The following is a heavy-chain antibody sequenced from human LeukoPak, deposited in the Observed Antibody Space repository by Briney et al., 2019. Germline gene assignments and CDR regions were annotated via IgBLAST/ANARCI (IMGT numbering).Heavy chain of an antibody. Sequence: PGGSLRLSCAASGFTFSDYYMSWIRQAPGKGLEWISYISHRGTTIYYADSVKDRFTISRDNAKKSLYLQMNSLSAEDTAVYYCAELGITMIGGVWGKGTTVTISS. J-gene: IGHJ6*04. D-gene: IGHD3-10*02. CDR3: AELGITMIGGV. V-gene: IGHV3-11*01. CDR2: ISHRGTTI. CDR1: GFTFSDYY.